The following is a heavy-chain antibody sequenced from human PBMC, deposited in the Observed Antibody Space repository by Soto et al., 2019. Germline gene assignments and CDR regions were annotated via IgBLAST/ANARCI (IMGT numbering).Heavy chain of an antibody. J-gene: IGHJ3*02. D-gene: IGHD1-1*01. V-gene: IGHV4-39*01. CDR2: IYYSGST. Sequence: QLQLQESGPGLVKPSETLSLTCTVSGGSISSSSYYWGWIRQPPGKGLEWIGSIYYSGSTYYNPSLKSRVTISVDTSKHQFSPKLSSVTAADTAVYYCASPSLSLLERLEFAFDIWGQGTMVTVSS. CDR1: GGSISSSSYY. CDR3: ASPSLSLLERLEFAFDI.